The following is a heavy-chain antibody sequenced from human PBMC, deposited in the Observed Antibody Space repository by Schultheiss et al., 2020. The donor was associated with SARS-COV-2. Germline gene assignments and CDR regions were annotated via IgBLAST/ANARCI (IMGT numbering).Heavy chain of an antibody. CDR2: IISSGRTT. Sequence: GGSLRLSCAASGFTFSDYAMHWVRQAPGKGLEWISYIISSGRTTYYADSVKGRFTVSRDNAKNSLYLQMDNLRDEDTAVYYCARDLLGYYYGMDVWGQGTTVTVSS. CDR1: GFTFSDYA. J-gene: IGHJ6*02. V-gene: IGHV3-11*04. CDR3: ARDLLGYYYGMDV. D-gene: IGHD3-16*01.